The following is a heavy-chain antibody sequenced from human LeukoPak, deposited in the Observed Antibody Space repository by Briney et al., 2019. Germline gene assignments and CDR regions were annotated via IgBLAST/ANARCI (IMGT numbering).Heavy chain of an antibody. D-gene: IGHD2-2*01. CDR2: IYYSGST. Sequence: PSETLSLTCTVSGGSISSYYWSWIRQPPGKGLEWLGYIYYSGSTNYNPSLKSRVTISVDTSKNQFSLKLSSVTAADTAVYYCARGSIVVVPAATLRAFDIWGQGTMVTVSS. CDR1: GGSISSYY. V-gene: IGHV4-59*12. CDR3: ARGSIVVVPAATLRAFDI. J-gene: IGHJ3*02.